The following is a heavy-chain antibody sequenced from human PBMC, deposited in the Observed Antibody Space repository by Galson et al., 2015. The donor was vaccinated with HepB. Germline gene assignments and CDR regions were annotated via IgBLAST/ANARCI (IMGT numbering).Heavy chain of an antibody. CDR2: IKQDGSEK. J-gene: IGHJ4*02. D-gene: IGHD1-7*01. CDR1: GFTFSSYW. Sequence: SLRLSCAASGFTFSSYWMSWVRQAPGKGLEWVANIKQDGSEKYYVDSVKGRFTISRDNSKNTLYLQMNSLRAEDTAVYYCAKGTGTDARSPVDYWGQGTLVTVSS. V-gene: IGHV3-7*03. CDR3: AKGTGTDARSPVDY.